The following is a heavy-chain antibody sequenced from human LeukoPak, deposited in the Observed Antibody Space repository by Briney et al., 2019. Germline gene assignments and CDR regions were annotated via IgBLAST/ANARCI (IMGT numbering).Heavy chain of an antibody. J-gene: IGHJ4*02. Sequence: SETLSLTCTVSGGSISSGSYYWSWIRQPAGKGLEWIGRIYTSGSTNYNPSLKSRVTISVDTSKNQFSLKLNSLTTADTAVYYCTRGAGWLIDYWGRGILVTVSS. D-gene: IGHD3-16*01. V-gene: IGHV4-61*02. CDR2: IYTSGST. CDR1: GGSISSGSYY. CDR3: TRGAGWLIDY.